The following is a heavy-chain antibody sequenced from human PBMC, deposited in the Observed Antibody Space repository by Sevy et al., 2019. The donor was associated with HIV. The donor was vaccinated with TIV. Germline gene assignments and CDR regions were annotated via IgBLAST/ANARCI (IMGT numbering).Heavy chain of an antibody. J-gene: IGHJ4*02. V-gene: IGHV3-11*01. D-gene: IGHD2-21*01. CDR1: GFTFSDYY. Sequence: GGSLRLSCAASGFTFSDYYMSWIRQAPGKGLEWVSYISSSGSTIYYADSVQGRFTISRDNAKHSLYLQMNSLRAEDSAVYYWAGDVNSVTRRFILVEHFYDYWGQGTLVTVSS. CDR3: AGDVNSVTRRFILVEHFYDY. CDR2: ISSSGSTI.